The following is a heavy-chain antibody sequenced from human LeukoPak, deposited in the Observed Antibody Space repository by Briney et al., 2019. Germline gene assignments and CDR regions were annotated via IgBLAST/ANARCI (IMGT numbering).Heavy chain of an antibody. D-gene: IGHD2-21*02. CDR1: GGSASSGSYY. CDR3: ARGYCGGDCYSFDP. CDR2: IYYSGST. Sequence: SETLSLTCTVSGGSASSGSYYWSWIRQPPGKGLEWIGYIYYSGSTNYNPSLKSRVTISVDTSKNQFSLKLSSVTAADTAVYYCARGYCGGDCYSFDPWGQGTLVTVSS. J-gene: IGHJ5*02. V-gene: IGHV4-61*01.